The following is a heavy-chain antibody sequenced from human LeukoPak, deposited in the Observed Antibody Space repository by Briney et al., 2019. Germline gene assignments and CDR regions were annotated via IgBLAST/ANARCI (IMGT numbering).Heavy chain of an antibody. CDR3: ARDTVATTYYFDY. D-gene: IGHD5-12*01. V-gene: IGHV3-30*03. Sequence: GGTLRLSCAASGFTFSSYGMSWVRQAPGKGLEWVAVISYDGSNKYYADSVKGRFTISRDNSKNTLYLQMNSLRAEDTAVYYCARDTVATTYYFDYWGQGTLVTVSS. CDR1: GFTFSSYG. J-gene: IGHJ4*02. CDR2: ISYDGSNK.